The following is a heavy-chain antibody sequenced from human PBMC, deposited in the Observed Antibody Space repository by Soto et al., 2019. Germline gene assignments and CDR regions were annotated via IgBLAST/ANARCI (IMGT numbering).Heavy chain of an antibody. J-gene: IGHJ4*02. CDR2: INHSGST. D-gene: IGHD3-22*01. V-gene: IGHV4-34*01. Sequence: QVQLQQWGAGLLKPSETLSLTCAVYGGSFSGYYWSWIRQPPGKGLEWIGEINHSGSTNYNPSLKSRVTISVDTFKNQFSLKLSSVTAADTAVYHCARGERNDYYASSGYYFSYYFDYWGQGTLVTVSS. CDR3: ARGERNDYYASSGYYFSYYFDY. CDR1: GGSFSGYY.